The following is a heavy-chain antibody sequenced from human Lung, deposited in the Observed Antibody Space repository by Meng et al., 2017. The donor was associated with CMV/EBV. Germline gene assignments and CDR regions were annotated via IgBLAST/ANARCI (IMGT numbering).Heavy chain of an antibody. J-gene: IGHJ5*02. CDR1: SGPMSSGGYC. CDR3: ARQAPDNWFDP. CDR2: SYYDGTT. Sequence: CTVSSGPMSSGGYCWSWILQHAAKGLEWIGYSYYDGTTHYNPSLRSRVSISVDKSKNQFSLKLNSVTAADTAVYYCARQAPDNWFDPWGQGALVTVSS. V-gene: IGHV4-31*03.